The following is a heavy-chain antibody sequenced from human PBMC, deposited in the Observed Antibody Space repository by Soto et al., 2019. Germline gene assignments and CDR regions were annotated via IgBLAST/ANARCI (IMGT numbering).Heavy chain of an antibody. D-gene: IGHD3-22*01. V-gene: IGHV1-24*01. J-gene: IGHJ4*02. CDR1: GYTLTELS. Sequence: ASVKVSCKVSGYTLTELSMHWVRQAPGKGLEWMGGFDPEDGETIYAQKFQGRVTMTEDTSTDTAYMELSSLRSEDTAVYYCARDGYYYDSSGYYYSDYWGQGTLVTVSS. CDR3: ARDGYYYDSSGYYYSDY. CDR2: FDPEDGET.